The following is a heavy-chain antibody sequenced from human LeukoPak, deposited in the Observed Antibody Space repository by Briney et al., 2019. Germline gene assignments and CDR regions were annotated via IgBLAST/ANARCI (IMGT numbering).Heavy chain of an antibody. Sequence: GGSLRLSCAASGFTFSSYAMHWVRQAPGKGLEWVAVISYDGSNKYYADSVKGRFTIFRDNSKNTLYLQMNSLRAEDTAVYYCARDSRVLGMDVWGQGTTVTVSS. CDR2: ISYDGSNK. CDR1: GFTFSSYA. J-gene: IGHJ6*02. CDR3: ARDSRVLGMDV. D-gene: IGHD2-8*02. V-gene: IGHV3-30*04.